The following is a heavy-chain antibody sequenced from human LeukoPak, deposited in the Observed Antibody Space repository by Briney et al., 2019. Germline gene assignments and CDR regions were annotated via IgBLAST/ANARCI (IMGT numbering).Heavy chain of an antibody. V-gene: IGHV1-46*01. CDR3: ARGQGIVVVPAAAARAFDI. CDR2: INPSGGST. D-gene: IGHD2-2*01. J-gene: IGHJ3*02. Sequence: ASVKVSCKASGYTFTSYYMHWVRQAPGQGLEWMGIINPSGGSTSYAQKFQGRVTMTRDTYTSTVYMELSSLRSEDTAVYYCARGQGIVVVPAAAARAFDIWGQGTMVTVSS. CDR1: GYTFTSYY.